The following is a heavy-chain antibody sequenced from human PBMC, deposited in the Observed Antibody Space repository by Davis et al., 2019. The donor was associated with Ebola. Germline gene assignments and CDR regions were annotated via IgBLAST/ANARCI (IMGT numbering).Heavy chain of an antibody. Sequence: AASVKVSCKASGYTFTSYGISWVRQAPGQGLEWMGWISAYNGNTNYAQKLQGRVTMTTDTSTSTAYMELRSLRSDDTAVYYCARNYYGSGSYYNADYWGQGTLVTVSS. CDR1: GYTFTSYG. CDR2: ISAYNGNT. D-gene: IGHD3-10*01. V-gene: IGHV1-18*01. CDR3: ARNYYGSGSYYNADY. J-gene: IGHJ4*02.